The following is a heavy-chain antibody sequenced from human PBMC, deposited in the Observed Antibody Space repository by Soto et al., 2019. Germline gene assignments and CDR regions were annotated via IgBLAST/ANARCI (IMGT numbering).Heavy chain of an antibody. CDR1: GASITGYY. Sequence: QVHLQESGPGLVKPSDTLSLTCTVSGASITGYYWSWMRQPPGKGLEWIGYVYYTGTTNYSPSLQSRVAISVVPSKKQFSLSLNSVTATDTAVYYCARGRRGDGGGWGFDYWGQGALVSVSS. CDR2: VYYTGTT. V-gene: IGHV4-59*07. CDR3: ARGRRGDGGGWGFDY. D-gene: IGHD6-25*01. J-gene: IGHJ4*02.